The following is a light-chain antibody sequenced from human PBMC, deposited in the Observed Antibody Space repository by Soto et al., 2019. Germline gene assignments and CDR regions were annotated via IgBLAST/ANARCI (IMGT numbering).Light chain of an antibody. CDR3: QTWGTGIRV. V-gene: IGLV4-69*01. J-gene: IGLJ2*01. Sequence: QLVLTQSPSASASLGASVKLTCTLSRGHSGYAITWHQQQPDKGPRFLMKLNSDGTHNKGDGIPDRFSGSSSGAERYLTISRLQSEDEADYYCQTWGTGIRVFGGGTKVTVL. CDR1: RGHSGYA. CDR2: LNSDGTH.